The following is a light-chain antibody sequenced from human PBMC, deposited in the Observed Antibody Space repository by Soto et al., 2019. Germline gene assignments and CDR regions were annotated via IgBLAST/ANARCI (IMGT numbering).Light chain of an antibody. CDR2: DVT. CDR1: SSDIGSYNY. Sequence: QSVLTQPASVSGSPGQSITISCTGTSSDIGSYNYVSWYQQHPGKAPKLIIYDVTNRPAGISSRFSASKSGDTASLIISALQADDEADYFCSSYKSTSTPYVFGTGTKVTVL. J-gene: IGLJ1*01. V-gene: IGLV2-14*03. CDR3: SSYKSTSTPYV.